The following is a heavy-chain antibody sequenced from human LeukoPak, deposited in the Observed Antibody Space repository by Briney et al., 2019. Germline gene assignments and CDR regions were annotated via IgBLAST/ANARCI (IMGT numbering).Heavy chain of an antibody. CDR3: AKLGFDSSGSHSLVDY. J-gene: IGHJ4*02. CDR1: GFTLSSYG. V-gene: IGHV3-30*18. D-gene: IGHD3-22*01. CDR2: VSYDGSKK. Sequence: GGSLRLSCAASGFTLSSYGMHWVRHTPGKGLEWVGFVSYDGSKKFYADFVKGRFSISRDNSKNTLYVQMNSLGAEDTALYYCAKLGFDSSGSHSLVDYWGQGTPVTVSS.